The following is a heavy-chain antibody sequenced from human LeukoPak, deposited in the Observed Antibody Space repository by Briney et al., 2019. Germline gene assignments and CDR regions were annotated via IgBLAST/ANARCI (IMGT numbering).Heavy chain of an antibody. V-gene: IGHV1-8*01. CDR2: MNPNSGNT. J-gene: IGHJ6*02. Sequence: ASVKVSCKASGYTFTSYDINWVRQATGQGLEWMGWMNPNSGNTGYAQKFQGRVTMTRNTSISTAYMELSSLRSEDTAVYYCARTRRYSSNYYYYGMDVWGQGTTVTVSS. CDR1: GYTFTSYD. D-gene: IGHD6-13*01. CDR3: ARTRRYSSNYYYYGMDV.